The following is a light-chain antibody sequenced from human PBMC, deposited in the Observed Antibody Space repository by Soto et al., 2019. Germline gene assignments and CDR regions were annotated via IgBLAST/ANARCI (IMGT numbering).Light chain of an antibody. J-gene: IGLJ1*01. V-gene: IGLV2-11*01. CDR1: SSDVGGYNY. CDR2: EVS. CDR3: CSYAGSPYV. Sequence: QSALTQPRSVSGSPGQSVAISCTGTSSDVGGYNYVSWYQQCPGKAPKLIIYEVSKRPSRVPDRFSGSKSGNTASLTISGVQAEDEADYYCCSYAGSPYVFGTGTKVTVL.